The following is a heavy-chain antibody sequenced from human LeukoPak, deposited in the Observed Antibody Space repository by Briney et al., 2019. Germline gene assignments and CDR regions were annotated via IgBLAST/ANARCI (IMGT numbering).Heavy chain of an antibody. Sequence: ASVKVSCKASGYTFTSYGISWVRQAPGQGLEWMGWISAYNGNTNYAQKLQGRVTMTTDTSTSTAYMELSSLRSEDTAVYYCATSRSTVSREGIDYWGQGTLVTVSS. CDR3: ATSRSTVSREGIDY. CDR2: ISAYNGNT. CDR1: GYTFTSYG. V-gene: IGHV1-18*01. J-gene: IGHJ4*02. D-gene: IGHD2-2*01.